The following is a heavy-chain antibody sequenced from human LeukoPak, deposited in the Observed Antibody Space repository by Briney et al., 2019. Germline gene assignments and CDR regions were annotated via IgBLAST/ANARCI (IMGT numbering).Heavy chain of an antibody. J-gene: IGHJ4*02. D-gene: IGHD3-10*01. CDR1: GFTFSSYA. CDR2: VSYDGSNK. V-gene: IGHV3-30-3*01. CDR3: ARDQRPHYGSGSLKY. Sequence: GRSLRLSCAASGFTFSSYAMHWVRQAPGKGLEWVAVVSYDGSNKYYADSVKGRFTISRDNSKNTLYLQMNSLRAEDTAVYYCARDQRPHYGSGSLKYWGQGTLVTVSS.